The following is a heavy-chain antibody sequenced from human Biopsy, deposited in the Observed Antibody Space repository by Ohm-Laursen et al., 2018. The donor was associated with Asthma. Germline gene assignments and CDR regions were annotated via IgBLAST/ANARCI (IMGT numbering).Heavy chain of an antibody. J-gene: IGHJ4*01. CDR1: GFAFDSYA. Sequence: SLRLSCAASGFAFDSYAMYWVRQAPGKGLEWVANIKEDGSEKNYVDSVKGRFTISRDNGKNSLYLQMQSLRPEDTAFYYCAKSADYYDSTDYLDLWGRGTLVTVSS. CDR2: IKEDGSEK. V-gene: IGHV3-7*05. D-gene: IGHD3-22*01. CDR3: AKSADYYDSTDYLDL.